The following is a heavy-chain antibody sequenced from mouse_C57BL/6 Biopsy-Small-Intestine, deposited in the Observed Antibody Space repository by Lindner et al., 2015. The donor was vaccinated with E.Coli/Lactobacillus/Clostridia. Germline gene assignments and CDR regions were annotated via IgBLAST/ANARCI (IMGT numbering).Heavy chain of an antibody. D-gene: IGHD3-3*01. V-gene: IGHV14-4*01. CDR3: TTWGLLFAY. CDR2: IDPENGDT. Sequence: VQLQESGAELVRPGASVKLSCTASGFNIKDDYMHWVKQRPEQGLEWIGWIDPENGDTEYASKFQGKATITADTSSNTACLQLSSLTSEDTAVYYCTTWGLLFAYWGQGTLVTVSA. CDR1: GFNIKDDY. J-gene: IGHJ3*01.